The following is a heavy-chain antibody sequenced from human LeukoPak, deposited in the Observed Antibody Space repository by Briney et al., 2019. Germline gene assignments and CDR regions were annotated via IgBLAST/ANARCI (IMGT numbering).Heavy chain of an antibody. D-gene: IGHD1-26*01. CDR2: IWYDGSNK. V-gene: IGHV3-33*01. Sequence: GGSLGLSCAASGFTFSSYGMHWVRQAPGKGLEWVAVIWYDGSNKYYADSVKGRFTTSRDNSKNTLYLQMNSLRAEDTAVYYCARDFSGSYQFDYWGQGTLVTVSS. J-gene: IGHJ4*02. CDR1: GFTFSSYG. CDR3: ARDFSGSYQFDY.